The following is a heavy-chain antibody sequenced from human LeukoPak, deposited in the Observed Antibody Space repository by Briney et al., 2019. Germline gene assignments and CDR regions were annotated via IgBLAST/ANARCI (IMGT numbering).Heavy chain of an antibody. V-gene: IGHV3-23*01. CDR1: GFTFSSYA. D-gene: IGHD5-12*01. CDR2: VSGSGGST. Sequence: GGSLRLSCAASGFTFSSYAMSWVRQAPGKGLEWVSAVSGSGGSTYYADSVKGRFTISRDNSKNTLYLQMNSLRAEDTAVYYCAKDAGNIVTYYSDYWGQGTLVTVSS. CDR3: AKDAGNIVTYYSDY. J-gene: IGHJ4*02.